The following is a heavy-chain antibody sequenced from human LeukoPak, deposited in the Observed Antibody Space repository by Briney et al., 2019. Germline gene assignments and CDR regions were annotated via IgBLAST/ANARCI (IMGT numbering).Heavy chain of an antibody. D-gene: IGHD4-23*01. CDR2: ISGSGGST. CDR3: AGSPTVDAAFDI. J-gene: IGHJ3*02. V-gene: IGHV3-23*01. CDR1: GFAFRSYA. Sequence: PGGSLRLSCAASGFAFRSYAMSWVRQAPGKGLEWVSSISGSGGSTYYADSVRGRFTVSRDNSRNTLALQMNSLRAEDTAVYYCAGSPTVDAAFDIWGQGTMVTVSS.